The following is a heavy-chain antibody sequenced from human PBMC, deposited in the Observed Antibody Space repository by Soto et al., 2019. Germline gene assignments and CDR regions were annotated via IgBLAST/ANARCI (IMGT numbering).Heavy chain of an antibody. J-gene: IGHJ5*02. CDR2: IYYSGST. V-gene: IGHV4-61*01. Sequence: SETLSLTCTVSGGSVSSGSYYWSWIRQPPGKGLEWIGYIYYSGSTNYNPSLKSRVTISVDTSKNQFSLKLSSVTAADTAVYYCAGAISSSPGWFDPWGQGTLVTVSS. D-gene: IGHD6-6*01. CDR1: GGSVSSGSYY. CDR3: AGAISSSPGWFDP.